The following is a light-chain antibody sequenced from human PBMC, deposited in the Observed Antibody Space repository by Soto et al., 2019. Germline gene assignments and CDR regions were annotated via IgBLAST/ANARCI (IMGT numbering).Light chain of an antibody. J-gene: IGKJ4*01. CDR2: DAF. CDR3: QQHSNGLT. V-gene: IGKV3-11*01. Sequence: EIVLTQSPPTLSLSPGERATLSCRASQSVDSYLAWYQQKPGQAPRLLIFDAFNRATGIPARFSGSGSGTDFPLTISSLEPEDFAVYYCQQHSNGLTFGGGTKVEIK. CDR1: QSVDSY.